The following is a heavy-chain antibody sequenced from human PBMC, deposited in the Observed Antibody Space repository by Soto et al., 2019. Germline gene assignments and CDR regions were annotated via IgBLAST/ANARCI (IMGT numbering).Heavy chain of an antibody. CDR1: GYTFTGYY. J-gene: IGHJ5*02. V-gene: IGHV1-2*02. CDR3: ARDRYSGYGTVRYWFDP. D-gene: IGHD5-12*01. Sequence: QVQLVQSGAEVKKPGASVKVSCKASGYTFTGYYMHWVRQAPGQGLEWMGWINPNSGGTNYAQKFEGRFTTTRDTSISTAYMKLSRLRSDDTAEYYCARDRYSGYGTVRYWFDPWGQGTLGSVSS. CDR2: INPNSGGT.